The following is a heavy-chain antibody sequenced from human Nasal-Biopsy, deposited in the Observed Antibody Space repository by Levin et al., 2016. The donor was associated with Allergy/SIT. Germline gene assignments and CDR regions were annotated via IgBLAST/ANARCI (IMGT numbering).Heavy chain of an antibody. Sequence: SLKISCAASGFTFDDYAMYWVRQAPGKGLEWVSGISWNSGSIGYAESVKGRFTISRDNAKNSLFLQMNSLRPEDTAFYYCAKATGDYCGDYSCLKGYFEYLGQGALVTVSS. D-gene: IGHD2-21*01. J-gene: IGHJ4*02. V-gene: IGHV3-9*01. CDR3: AKATGDYCGDYSCLKGYFEY. CDR1: GFTFDDYA. CDR2: ISWNSGSI.